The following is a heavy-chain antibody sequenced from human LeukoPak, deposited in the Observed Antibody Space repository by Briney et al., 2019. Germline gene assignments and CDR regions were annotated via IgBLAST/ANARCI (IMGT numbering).Heavy chain of an antibody. J-gene: IGHJ4*02. D-gene: IGHD3-10*01. CDR1: GGSISGYY. CDR3: ARRRGGFGEGEFDY. Sequence: PSETLSLTCTVSGGSISGYYWSWIRQPAGKGLEWIGRIYPSGSTNYNPSLTSRVTMSVDTSKNQFSLKLTSVTAADTAVYYCARRRGGFGEGEFDYWGQGIPVTVST. V-gene: IGHV4-4*07. CDR2: IYPSGST.